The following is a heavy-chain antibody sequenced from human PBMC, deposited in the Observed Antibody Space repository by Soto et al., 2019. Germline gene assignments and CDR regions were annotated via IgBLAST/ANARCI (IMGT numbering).Heavy chain of an antibody. CDR1: GFTFSSYA. CDR3: AKGGRTQRTDY. D-gene: IGHD3-16*01. V-gene: IGHV3-23*01. CDR2: LSSAATDA. J-gene: IGHJ4*02. Sequence: EVQLLESGGVLVQPGGTLRLSCAASGFTFSSYAMTWVRQAPGKGLEWVSSLSSAATDAYYPDSVQGRFTISRDNSKNTLSLHMRSLRADDTAVYYCAKGGRTQRTDYWGQGTLVTVSS.